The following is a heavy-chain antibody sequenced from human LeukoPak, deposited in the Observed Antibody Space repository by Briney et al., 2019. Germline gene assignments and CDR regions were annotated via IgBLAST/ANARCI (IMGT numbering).Heavy chain of an antibody. CDR1: GGTFSSYA. D-gene: IGHD7-27*01. CDR2: IIPIFGTA. Sequence: ASVKVSCKASGGTFSSYAISWVRQAPGQGLEWMGGIIPIFGTANYAQKFQGRVTITADESTSTAYMELSSLRSEDTAVYYCARDFPELGRRCYYYGMDVWGQGTTVTVSS. J-gene: IGHJ6*02. CDR3: ARDFPELGRRCYYYGMDV. V-gene: IGHV1-69*13.